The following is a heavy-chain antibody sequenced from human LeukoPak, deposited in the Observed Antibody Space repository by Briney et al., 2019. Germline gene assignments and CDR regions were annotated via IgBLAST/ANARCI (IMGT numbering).Heavy chain of an antibody. CDR3: AKDPDYGGFFDY. J-gene: IGHJ4*02. CDR2: ISGSGGSK. CDR1: GFTFSTYA. D-gene: IGHD4-23*01. Sequence: QAGGSLRLSCAASGFTFSTYAMSWVRQAPGKGLEWVSGISGSGGSKYYADSVKGRFTISRDNSKNTLYLQMNSLRAEDTAVYYCAKDPDYGGFFDYWGQGTLVTVSS. V-gene: IGHV3-23*01.